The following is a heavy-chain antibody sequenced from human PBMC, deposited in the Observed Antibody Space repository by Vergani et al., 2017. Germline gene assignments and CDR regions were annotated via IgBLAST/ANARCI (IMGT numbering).Heavy chain of an antibody. V-gene: IGHV3-30*04. CDR3: ARDLGWGYSSSSFHY. J-gene: IGHJ4*02. CDR1: GFTFSSYA. D-gene: IGHD6-6*01. Sequence: QVQLVESGGGVVQPGRSLRLSCAASGFTFSSYAMHWVRQAPGKGLEWVAVISYDGSNKYYADSVKGRFTISRDNSKNTLYLQMNSLRAEDTALYYCARDLGWGYSSSSFHYWGQGTLVTVSS. CDR2: ISYDGSNK.